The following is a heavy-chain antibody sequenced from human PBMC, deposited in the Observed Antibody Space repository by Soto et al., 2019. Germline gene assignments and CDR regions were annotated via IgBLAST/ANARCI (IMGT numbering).Heavy chain of an antibody. J-gene: IGHJ4*02. CDR2: IIPILGIA. V-gene: IGHV1-69*08. D-gene: IGHD3-10*01. Sequence: QVQLVQSGAEVKKPGSSVKVSCKASGGTFSSYTISWVRQAPGQGLEWMGRIIPILGIANYAQKFQGRVTITADKSTSTASMPRGSLRSEDTAVYYCAREEYYYGSGAFFDYWGQGTLVTVSS. CDR1: GGTFSSYT. CDR3: AREEYYYGSGAFFDY.